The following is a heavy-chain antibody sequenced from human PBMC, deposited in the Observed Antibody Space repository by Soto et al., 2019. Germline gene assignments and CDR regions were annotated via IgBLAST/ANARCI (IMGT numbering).Heavy chain of an antibody. CDR1: GGSFSGYF. D-gene: IGHD2-2*01. Sequence: SETLSLTCAVYGGSFSGYFWSWICQPPGKGLEWIGEINHRGSTSYNPSLKSRVTMSVDTSKNQFSLRLSSVTAADTAVYFCARAYCSSTSCYSFWNYSGLGTLVTVSS. J-gene: IGHJ4*02. CDR3: ARAYCSSTSCYSFWNY. CDR2: INHRGST. V-gene: IGHV4-34*01.